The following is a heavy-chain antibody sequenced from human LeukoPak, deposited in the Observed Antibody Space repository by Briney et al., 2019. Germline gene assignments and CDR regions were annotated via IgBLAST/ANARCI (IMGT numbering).Heavy chain of an antibody. CDR2: IYYSGST. CDR1: GGSISSSSYY. V-gene: IGHV4-39*01. Sequence: SETLSLTCTVSGGSISSSSYYWGWIRQPPGKGLEWIGIIYYSGSTYYNPSLKSRLTISVDTSKKQFSLKLSSVTATDTAVYYCARRGYCSSTSCYEYWLDPWGQGTLVTVSS. J-gene: IGHJ5*02. D-gene: IGHD2-2*01. CDR3: ARRGYCSSTSCYEYWLDP.